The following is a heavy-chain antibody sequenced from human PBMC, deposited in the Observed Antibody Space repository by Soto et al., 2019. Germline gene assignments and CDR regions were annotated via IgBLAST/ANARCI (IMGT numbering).Heavy chain of an antibody. CDR2: IIPIFGTA. V-gene: IGHV1-69*13. CDR3: ARGGGHYYYYGMDV. Sequence: ASVKVSCKASGGTFSSYAISWVRQAPGQGLEWMGGIIPIFGTANYAQKFQGRVTITADESTSTAYMELSSLRSEDTAVYYCARGGGHYYYYGMDVWGQGTTVTVSS. CDR1: GGTFSSYA. D-gene: IGHD6-25*01. J-gene: IGHJ6*02.